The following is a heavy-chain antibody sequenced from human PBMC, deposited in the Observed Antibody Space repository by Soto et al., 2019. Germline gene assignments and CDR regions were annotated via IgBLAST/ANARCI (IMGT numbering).Heavy chain of an antibody. Sequence: QLQLQESGPGLVKPSETLSLTCTVSGGSISSSSYYWGWIRQPPGKGLEWIGSIYYSGSTYYNPSLKSRVTISGDTSKNQFSLKLSSVSAADTAVYYCAGYRLTTVTYYFDYWGQGTLVTVSS. V-gene: IGHV4-39*01. CDR1: GGSISSSSYY. CDR3: AGYRLTTVTYYFDY. CDR2: IYYSGST. J-gene: IGHJ4*02. D-gene: IGHD4-17*01.